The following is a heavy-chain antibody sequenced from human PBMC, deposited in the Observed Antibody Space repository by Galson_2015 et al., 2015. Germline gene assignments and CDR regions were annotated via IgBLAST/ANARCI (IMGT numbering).Heavy chain of an antibody. J-gene: IGHJ4*02. CDR1: GFAFSGHT. CDR3: VKDRTGTTGGVFDY. CDR2: ISSVGGSI. V-gene: IGHV3-64D*06. D-gene: IGHD1-1*01. Sequence: SLRLSCAASGFAFSGHTMHWVRQAPGKGLEYVSGISSVGGSIYYADSFKGRFTIFKDSSKNTLYLQMSSLRPEDTAAFYCVKDRTGTTGGVFDYWGQGTLVTVSS.